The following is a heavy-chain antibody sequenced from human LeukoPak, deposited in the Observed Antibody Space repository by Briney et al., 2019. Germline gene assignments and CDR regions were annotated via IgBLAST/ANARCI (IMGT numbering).Heavy chain of an antibody. J-gene: IGHJ4*02. V-gene: IGHV3-23*01. CDR2: LSRSGDTT. CDR1: GFTFSSYA. Sequence: GGSLRLSCAASGFTFSSYAMSWVRQAPGKGLEWVSALSRSGDTTYYADSVKGRFTISRDNSKNTRYLQMNSLRVDDTAVYYCAKATSVVTLLDYWGQGTLVTVSS. CDR3: AKATSVVTLLDY. D-gene: IGHD4-23*01.